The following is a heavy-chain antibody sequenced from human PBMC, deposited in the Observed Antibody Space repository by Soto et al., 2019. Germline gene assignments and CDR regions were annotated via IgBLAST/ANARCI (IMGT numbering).Heavy chain of an antibody. Sequence: SETLSLTCTGSGGYISSGGYYWSWIRQRPGKGLEWIGYIYYSGSTYYNPSLKSRVTISVDTSKNQFSLKLSSVTAADTAVYYCARDRWEQQLVFGYWGQGTLVTVS. D-gene: IGHD6-13*01. CDR2: IYYSGST. CDR1: GGYISSGGYY. V-gene: IGHV4-31*03. CDR3: ARDRWEQQLVFGY. J-gene: IGHJ4*02.